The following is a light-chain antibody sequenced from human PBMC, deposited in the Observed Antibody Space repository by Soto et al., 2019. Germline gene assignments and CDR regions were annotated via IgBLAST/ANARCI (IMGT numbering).Light chain of an antibody. V-gene: IGKV3-11*01. CDR1: QTIYNN. Sequence: IVLTQSPATLSVSPGERATLSCRASQTIYNNVAWYQKRPGQAPRLLIYHTSSRATGIPARFSGSGSGTDFTLTISSLEPEDSAVYYCQQRHMWPITFGQGTRLEIK. CDR2: HTS. J-gene: IGKJ5*01. CDR3: QQRHMWPIT.